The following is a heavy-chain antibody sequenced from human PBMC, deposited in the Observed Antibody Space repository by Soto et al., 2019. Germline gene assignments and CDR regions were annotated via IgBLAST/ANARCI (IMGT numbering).Heavy chain of an antibody. J-gene: IGHJ4*02. D-gene: IGHD6-13*01. V-gene: IGHV4-59*01. CDR2: IDYSGTT. CDR3: ARGSRNWPEDYYFDL. CDR1: DDSISLYY. Sequence: SEALSLTCTVSDDSISLYYWSWIRQPPGKRLEWIGFIDYSGTTKYSPSLKSRVTISLDTSKNQFSLNLSSVTAADTAVYFCARGSRNWPEDYYFDLWGQGTLVTVSS.